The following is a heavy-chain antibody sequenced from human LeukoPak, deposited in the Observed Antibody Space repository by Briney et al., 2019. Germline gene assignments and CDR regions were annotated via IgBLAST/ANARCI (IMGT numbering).Heavy chain of an antibody. CDR2: INQDGSDM. CDR1: GFIFNTFW. J-gene: IGHJ4*02. Sequence: PGGSLRLSCAASGFIFNTFWMNWVRLTPGKGLEWVAKINQDGSDMYYVDSVKGRFFVSRDNAQNSLYLQMNGLRVEDTAVYYCTRRLDDWGQGTLVTVSS. CDR3: TRRLDD. V-gene: IGHV3-7*01. D-gene: IGHD3-16*01.